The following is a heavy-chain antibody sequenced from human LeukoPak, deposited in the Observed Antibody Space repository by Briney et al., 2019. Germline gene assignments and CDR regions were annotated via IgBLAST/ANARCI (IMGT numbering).Heavy chain of an antibody. CDR3: ARERATYYYGSGLTF. J-gene: IGHJ4*02. CDR1: AGSISTDY. Sequence: SETLSLTCIVSAGSISTDYWNWIRQPPGKGLEWIGYIYYNGYTSYNPSLKSRVTISVDTSKNQFSLKLNSVTAADTAVYYCARERATYYYGSGLTFWGQGTLVTVSS. CDR2: IYYNGYT. V-gene: IGHV4-59*01. D-gene: IGHD3-10*01.